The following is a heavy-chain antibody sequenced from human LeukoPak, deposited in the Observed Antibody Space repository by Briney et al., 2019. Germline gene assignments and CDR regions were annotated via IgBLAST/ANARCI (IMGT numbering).Heavy chain of an antibody. D-gene: IGHD3-9*01. V-gene: IGHV4-31*03. CDR1: GGSISSGGYY. J-gene: IGHJ5*02. CDR2: IYYSGST. Sequence: KPSETLSLTCTVSGGSISSGGYYWSWIRQHPGKGLEWIGYIYYSGSTYYNPSLKSRVTISVDPSKNQFSLKLSSVTAADTAVYYCARGVRGYDILTGYYPYNWFDPWGQGTLVTVSS. CDR3: ARGVRGYDILTGYYPYNWFDP.